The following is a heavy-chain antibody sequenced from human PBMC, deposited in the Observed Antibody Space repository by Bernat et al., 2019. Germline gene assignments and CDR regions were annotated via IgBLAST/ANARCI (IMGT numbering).Heavy chain of an antibody. V-gene: IGHV3-30-3*01. J-gene: IGHJ4*02. CDR3: ARDQSREWLLPIDY. CDR2: ISYDGSNK. CDR1: GFTFSSYA. D-gene: IGHD3-3*01. Sequence: QVQLVESGGGVVQPGRSLRLSCAASGFTFSSYAMHWVRQAPGKGLEWVAVISYDGSNKYYADSVKGRFTISRDNSKNTLYLQMNSLRAEDTAVYYCARDQSREWLLPIDYWGQGTLVTVSS.